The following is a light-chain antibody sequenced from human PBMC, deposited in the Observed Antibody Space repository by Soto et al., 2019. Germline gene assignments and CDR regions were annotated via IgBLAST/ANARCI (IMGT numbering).Light chain of an antibody. CDR3: QQYNDWPPFT. CDR1: QSVSSK. Sequence: ETVMTQSPATLSVSPGEGATLSCRASQSVSSKVAWFQQKPGQAPRLLIYGASTRATGIPARFSGSGSGTEFTLTISGLQSEDFAVYYCQQYNDWPPFTFGQGTKLEIK. V-gene: IGKV3-15*01. CDR2: GAS. J-gene: IGKJ2*01.